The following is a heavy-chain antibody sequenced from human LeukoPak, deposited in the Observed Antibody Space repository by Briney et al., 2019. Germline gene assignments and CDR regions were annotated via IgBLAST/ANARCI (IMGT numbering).Heavy chain of an antibody. J-gene: IGHJ4*02. Sequence: GGSLRLSCAASGFTFSSYSMNWVRQAPGKGLEWVSFISSSSSTIYYADSVKGRFTISRDNAKNSLYLQMNSLRAEDTAVYYCARDRGGSYSTIDYWGQGALVTVSS. CDR2: ISSSSSTI. V-gene: IGHV3-48*04. CDR3: ARDRGGSYSTIDY. D-gene: IGHD1-26*01. CDR1: GFTFSSYS.